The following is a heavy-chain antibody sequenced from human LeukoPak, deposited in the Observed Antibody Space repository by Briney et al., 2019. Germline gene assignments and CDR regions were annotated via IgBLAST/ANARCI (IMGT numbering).Heavy chain of an antibody. D-gene: IGHD6-6*01. CDR2: ISAYNGNT. CDR1: GYTFSSYG. V-gene: IGHV1-18*01. CDR3: ARDLDISSSYFDY. J-gene: IGHJ4*02. Sequence: ASMKVSCKASGYTFSSYGVTWVRQAPGQGLEWMGWISAYNGNTNYAQKLQGRVTMTTDTSTSTAYMELRSLRSDDTAVYYCARDLDISSSYFDYWGQGTLVTVSS.